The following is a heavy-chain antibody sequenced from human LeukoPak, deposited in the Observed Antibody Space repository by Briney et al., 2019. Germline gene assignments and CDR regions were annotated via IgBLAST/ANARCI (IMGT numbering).Heavy chain of an antibody. CDR3: ARDPGYNWNGGLLDY. J-gene: IGHJ4*02. D-gene: IGHD1-1*01. CDR1: GFTFSSYS. V-gene: IGHV3-21*01. Sequence: PGGSLRLSCAASGFTFSSYSMNWVRQAPGKGLEWVSSISSSSSYIYYADSVKGRFTNSRDNTKNALYLHMNSLRAEDTTVYYCARDPGYNWNGGLLDYWGQGTLVTVSS. CDR2: ISSSSSYI.